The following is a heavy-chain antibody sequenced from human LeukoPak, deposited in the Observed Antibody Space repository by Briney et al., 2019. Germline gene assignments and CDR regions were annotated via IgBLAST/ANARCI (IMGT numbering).Heavy chain of an antibody. CDR2: ISAYNGNT. CDR1: SYNFTSYG. CDR3: ARDPYYYDSSGYYYGIEDY. J-gene: IGHJ4*02. Sequence: ASVKVSCKASSYNFTSYGISWVRQAPGQGLEWMGWISAYNGNTNYAQKLQGRVTMTTDTSTSTAYMELRSLRSDDTAVYYCARDPYYYDSSGYYYGIEDYWGQGTLVTVSS. D-gene: IGHD3-22*01. V-gene: IGHV1-18*01.